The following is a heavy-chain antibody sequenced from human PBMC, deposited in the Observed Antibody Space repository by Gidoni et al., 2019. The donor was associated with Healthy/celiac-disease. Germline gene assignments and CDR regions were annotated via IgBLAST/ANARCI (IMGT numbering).Heavy chain of an antibody. CDR1: GYSISSGYY. CDR3: ARIFTAPTGDRNFDY. Sequence: QVQLQESGPGLVKPSETLSLTCTVSGYSISSGYYWGWIRQPPGKGLEWIGSIYHSGSTYYNPSLKSRVTISVVTSKNQFSLKLSSVTAADTAVYYCARIFTAPTGDRNFDYWGQGTLVTVSS. D-gene: IGHD7-27*01. J-gene: IGHJ4*02. CDR2: IYHSGST. V-gene: IGHV4-38-2*02.